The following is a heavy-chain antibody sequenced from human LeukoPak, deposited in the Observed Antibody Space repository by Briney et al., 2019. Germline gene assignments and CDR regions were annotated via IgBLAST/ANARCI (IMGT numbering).Heavy chain of an antibody. D-gene: IGHD3-22*01. CDR1: GGSISRSY. CDR2: IYGSGTI. Sequence: PSETLSLTCTVSGGSISRSYWSWMRQPAGKGPEWIGRIYGSGTITYNPSLESRVTMSVDTSKNQFSLKLRSVTAADTAVYYCASHPPVSYYYDSTTGLWGQGTLVTVSS. J-gene: IGHJ4*02. V-gene: IGHV4-4*07. CDR3: ASHPPVSYYYDSTTGL.